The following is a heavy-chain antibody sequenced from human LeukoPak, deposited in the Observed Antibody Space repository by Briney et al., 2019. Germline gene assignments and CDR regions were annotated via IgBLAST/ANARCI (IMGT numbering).Heavy chain of an antibody. V-gene: IGHV4-59*04. CDR2: ISFSGST. Sequence: SETLSLTCTVSGGSISSYYWSWIRQPPGKGLEWIGTISFSGSTYYNPSLKSRVTISVDTSKNQFSLKLNSVTAADTAVYYCARHFDFWGQGTLVTVSS. CDR3: ARHFDF. CDR1: GGSISSYY. J-gene: IGHJ4*02.